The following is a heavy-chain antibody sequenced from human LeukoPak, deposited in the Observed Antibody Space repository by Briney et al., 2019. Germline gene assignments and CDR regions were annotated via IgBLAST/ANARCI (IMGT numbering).Heavy chain of an antibody. D-gene: IGHD4-17*01. V-gene: IGHV4-59*01. Sequence: SETLSLTCTVSGGSISSYYWSWIRQPPGKGLEWIGYIYYSGSTNYNPSLKSRVPISVDTSKNQFSLKLSSVTAADTAVYYCARLGGDYGDYGWFDPWGQGTLVTVSS. CDR1: GGSISSYY. J-gene: IGHJ5*02. CDR3: ARLGGDYGDYGWFDP. CDR2: IYYSGST.